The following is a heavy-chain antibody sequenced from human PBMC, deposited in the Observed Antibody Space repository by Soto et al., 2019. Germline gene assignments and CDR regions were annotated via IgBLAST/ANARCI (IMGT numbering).Heavy chain of an antibody. CDR1: GFTFSSYA. J-gene: IGHJ4*02. D-gene: IGHD3-22*01. CDR3: ARDESNYYDSSGYYSPFIDY. CDR2: ISYDGSNK. V-gene: IGHV3-30-3*01. Sequence: PGGSLRLSCAASGFTFSSYAMHWVRQAPGKGLEWVAVISYDGSNKYYADSVKGRFTISRDNSKNTLYLQMNSLRAEDTAVYYCARDESNYYDSSGYYSPFIDYWGQGTLVTVSS.